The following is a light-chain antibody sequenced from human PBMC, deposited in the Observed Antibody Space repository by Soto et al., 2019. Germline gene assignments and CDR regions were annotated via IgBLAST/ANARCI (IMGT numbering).Light chain of an antibody. CDR2: KAS. Sequence: DIQRTQSPSALSASVVARFTITCRSSQSISSWVAWYQQKPGKAPKLLIYKASTLESGVPSRFSGSGSGTEFTLTISSLQPDDFATYYCQQYNSVSLLTFGGGTKVDIK. V-gene: IGKV1-5*03. J-gene: IGKJ4*01. CDR1: QSISSW. CDR3: QQYNSVSLLT.